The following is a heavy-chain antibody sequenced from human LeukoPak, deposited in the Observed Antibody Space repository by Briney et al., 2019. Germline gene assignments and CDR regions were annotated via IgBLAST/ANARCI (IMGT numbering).Heavy chain of an antibody. D-gene: IGHD2-2*01. CDR3: ARVVSGRDCSSTSCLNSWFDP. Sequence: GGSLRLSCAASGFTFSSYSMNWVRQAPGKGLEWVSSISSSSSYIYYADSVKGRFTISRDNAKNSLYLQMNSLRAEDTAVYYCARVVSGRDCSSTSCLNSWFDPWGQGILATVSS. CDR2: ISSSSSYI. J-gene: IGHJ5*02. V-gene: IGHV3-21*01. CDR1: GFTFSSYS.